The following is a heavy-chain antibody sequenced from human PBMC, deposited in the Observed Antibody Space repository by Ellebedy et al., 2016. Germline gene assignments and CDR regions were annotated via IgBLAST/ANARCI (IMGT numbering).Heavy chain of an antibody. CDR1: GGSFSSYY. V-gene: IGHV4-59*12. D-gene: IGHD2-15*01. CDR3: ARDNLCSGGSCYSRVGGMDV. Sequence: SETLSLTCAVYGGSFSSYYWSWIRQPPGKGLEWFGYIYYSGSTNYNPSLKSRVTISVDTSKNQFSLKLSSVTAADTAVYYCARDNLCSGGSCYSRVGGMDVWGQGTTVTVSS. J-gene: IGHJ6*02. CDR2: IYYSGST.